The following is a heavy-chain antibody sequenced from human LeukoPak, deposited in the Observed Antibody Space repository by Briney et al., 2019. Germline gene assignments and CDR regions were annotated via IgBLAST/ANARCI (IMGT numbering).Heavy chain of an antibody. D-gene: IGHD2-2*01. CDR1: GYTLTELS. CDR2: FDPEDGET. V-gene: IGHV1-24*01. CDR3: ATQVPANGGNWFDP. J-gene: IGHJ5*02. Sequence: ASVKVSCKVSGYTLTELSMNWVRQAPGKGLEWMGGFDPEDGETIYAQKFQGRVTMTEDTSTDTAYMELSSLRSEDTAVYYCATQVPANGGNWFDPWGQGTLVTVSS.